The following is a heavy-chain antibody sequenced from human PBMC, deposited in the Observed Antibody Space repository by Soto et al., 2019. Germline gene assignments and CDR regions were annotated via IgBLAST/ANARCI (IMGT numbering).Heavy chain of an antibody. CDR1: GFTFSIYA. CDR3: AKADSSDDYYLLSDY. V-gene: IGHV3-23*01. CDR2: ISGSGGST. Sequence: EVQLLESGGGLVQPGGSLRLSCAASGFTFSIYAMSWVRQAPGKGLEWVSAISGSGGSTYYADSVKGRFTISRDNSKNTLYLQMNSLRAENTAVYYCAKADSSDDYYLLSDYWGPGALVTVSS. J-gene: IGHJ4*02. D-gene: IGHD3-22*01.